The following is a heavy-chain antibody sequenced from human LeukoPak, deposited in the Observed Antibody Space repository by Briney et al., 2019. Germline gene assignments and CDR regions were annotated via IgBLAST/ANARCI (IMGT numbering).Heavy chain of an antibody. CDR3: AKEMGATNYFEY. CDR2: ISYDGSNK. V-gene: IGHV3-30*18. J-gene: IGHJ4*02. Sequence: HTGRSLRLSCAASGFTFSSYGMHWVRQAPGKGLEWVAVISYDGSNKYYADSVKGRFTISRDNSKNTLYLQMNSLRAEDTAVYYCAKEMGATNYFEYWGQGTLVTVSS. CDR1: GFTFSSYG. D-gene: IGHD1-26*01.